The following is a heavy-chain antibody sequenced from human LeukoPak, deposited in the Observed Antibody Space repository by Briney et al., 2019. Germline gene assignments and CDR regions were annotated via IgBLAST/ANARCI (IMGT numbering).Heavy chain of an antibody. J-gene: IGHJ3*02. CDR3: ARVGIEGQHAFDI. Sequence: ASVKVSCKASGYTFTGYYLHWVRQAPGQGLEWMGWINPNSGGTNYAQKFQGRVTMTRDTSISTAYMELSRLRSDDTAIYYCARVGIEGQHAFDIWGQGTTVTVS. D-gene: IGHD5-12*01. CDR2: INPNSGGT. CDR1: GYTFTGYY. V-gene: IGHV1-2*02.